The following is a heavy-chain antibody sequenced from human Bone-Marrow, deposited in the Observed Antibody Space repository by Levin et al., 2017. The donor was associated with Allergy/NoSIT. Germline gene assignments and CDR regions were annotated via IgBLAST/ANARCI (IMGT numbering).Heavy chain of an antibody. CDR3: AKDSSVKHSSGYSAGAFDI. Sequence: GGSLRLSCAASGFTFSSYAMSWVRQAPGKGLEWVSAISGSGGSTYYADSVKGRFTISRDNSKNTLYLQMNSLRAEDTAVYYCAKDSSVKHSSGYSAGAFDIWGQGTMVTVSS. V-gene: IGHV3-23*01. D-gene: IGHD3-22*01. CDR2: ISGSGGST. J-gene: IGHJ3*02. CDR1: GFTFSSYA.